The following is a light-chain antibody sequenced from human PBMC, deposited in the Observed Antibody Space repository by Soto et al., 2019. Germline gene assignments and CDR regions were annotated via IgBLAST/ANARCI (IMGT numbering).Light chain of an antibody. CDR2: DAS. V-gene: IGKV1-5*01. CDR1: QSISSW. Sequence: DIQMTQSPSTPSASVGDRVTITCRASQSISSWLAWYQQKPGKAPKLLIYDASNLESGVPSRFSGSGSGTEFTLTISSLQPDDFATYYCQQYNSYRTFGQGTKVDIK. J-gene: IGKJ1*01. CDR3: QQYNSYRT.